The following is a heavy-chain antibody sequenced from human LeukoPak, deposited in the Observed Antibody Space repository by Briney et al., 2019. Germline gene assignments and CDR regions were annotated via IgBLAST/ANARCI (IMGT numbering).Heavy chain of an antibody. J-gene: IGHJ5*02. CDR1: GFIFSQYS. D-gene: IGHD5-12*01. V-gene: IGHV3-48*01. CDR2: IRSSSET. CDR3: ARDAGNSGYGCDL. Sequence: GGSLRLSCAASGFIFSQYSMSWVRQAPGKGLEWVSHIRSSSETFYADSVEGRFTISRDNARNSLYLQMNNLRGEDTAIYYCARDAGNSGYGCDLWGQGTLVTVSS.